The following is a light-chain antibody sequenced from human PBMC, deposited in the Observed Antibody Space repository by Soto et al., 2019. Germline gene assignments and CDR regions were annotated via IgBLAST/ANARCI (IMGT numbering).Light chain of an antibody. J-gene: IGLJ2*01. CDR3: SSYAGTVL. CDR2: EVS. Sequence: QSVLTQPPSASGSPGQSVTISCTGTSSDVGGYNFVSWYQQYPGTAPKLMIYEVSKRPSGVPDRFSGSKSGNTASLTVSGLQAEDEADYYCSSYAGTVLFGGGTKVTVL. V-gene: IGLV2-8*01. CDR1: SSDVGGYNF.